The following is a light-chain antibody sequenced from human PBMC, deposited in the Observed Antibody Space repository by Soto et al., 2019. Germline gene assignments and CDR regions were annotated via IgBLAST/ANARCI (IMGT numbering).Light chain of an antibody. CDR2: GAS. CDR3: QQYNDWWT. Sequence: EIVMTQSPATLSVSPGESATLCCRASQSVSNNLTWYQQKPGRPPRLLIYGASTRATGVPGRFSGSGSGTEFTLTISSLQSEDFAVYYCQQYNDWWTFGQGTKVDIK. J-gene: IGKJ1*01. CDR1: QSVSNN. V-gene: IGKV3-15*01.